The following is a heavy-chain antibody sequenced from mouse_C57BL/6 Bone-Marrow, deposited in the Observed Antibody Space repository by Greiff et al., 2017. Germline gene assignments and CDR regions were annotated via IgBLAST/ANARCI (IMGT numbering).Heavy chain of an antibody. D-gene: IGHD1-1*01. J-gene: IGHJ1*03. CDR3: ARVTTVVATDWYFDV. V-gene: IGHV1-63*01. Sequence: VQRVESGAELVRPGTSVKMSCKASGYTFTNYWIGWAKQRPGHGLEWIGDIYPGGGYNNYNEKFKGKATLTADKSSSTAYMQFSSLTSENSAIYYCARVTTVVATDWYFDVWGTGTTVTVSS. CDR1: GYTFTNYW. CDR2: IYPGGGYN.